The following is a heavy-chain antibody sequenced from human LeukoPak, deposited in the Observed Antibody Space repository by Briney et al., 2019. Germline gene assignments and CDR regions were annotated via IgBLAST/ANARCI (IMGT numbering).Heavy chain of an antibody. V-gene: IGHV4-34*01. CDR3: ARDGCYASEGTSCAFDI. Sequence: SETLSLTCAVYGGSFSGYYWSWIRQPPGKGLEWIGEINHSGSTNYNPSLKSRVTISVDRSKNQFSLKLSSVTAADTAVYYCARDGCYASEGTSCAFDIWGQGTMVTVSS. CDR2: INHSGST. CDR1: GGSFSGYY. D-gene: IGHD2-2*01. J-gene: IGHJ3*02.